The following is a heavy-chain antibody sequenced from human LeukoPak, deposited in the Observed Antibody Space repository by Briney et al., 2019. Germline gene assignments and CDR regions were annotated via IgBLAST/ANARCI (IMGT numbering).Heavy chain of an antibody. CDR2: MNPNSGNT. J-gene: IGHJ6*03. CDR1: GYTFTSYD. CDR3: ARVGVGMVRGVINYYYYMDV. Sequence: ASVKVSCKASGYTFTSYDINWVRQATGQGLEWMGWMNPNSGNTGYAQKFQGRVTITRNTSISTAYMELSSLRSEDTAVYYCARVGVGMVRGVINYYYYMDVWGKGTTVTVSS. V-gene: IGHV1-8*01. D-gene: IGHD3-10*01.